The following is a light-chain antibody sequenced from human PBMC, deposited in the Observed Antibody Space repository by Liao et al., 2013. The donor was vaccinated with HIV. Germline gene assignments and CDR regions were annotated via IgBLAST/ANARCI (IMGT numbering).Light chain of an antibody. V-gene: IGLV3-21*04. Sequence: SYVLTQPPSVSVAPGKTARITCGGNNIGSKSVHWYQQKPGQAPVLVIYYDSDRPSGIPERFSGSNSGNTATLTISGVEAGDEADYYCQVWDNSSGHVVFGGGTKLTVL. CDR2: YDS. J-gene: IGLJ2*01. CDR3: QVWDNSSGHVV. CDR1: NIGSKS.